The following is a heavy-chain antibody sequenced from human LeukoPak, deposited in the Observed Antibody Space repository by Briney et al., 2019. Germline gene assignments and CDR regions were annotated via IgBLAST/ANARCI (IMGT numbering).Heavy chain of an antibody. V-gene: IGHV1-69*13. CDR1: GGTFSSYG. CDR3: ASGQVGATQRYDY. D-gene: IGHD1-26*01. J-gene: IGHJ4*02. Sequence: GASVKVSCKTSGGTFSSYGISWVRQAPGQGLEWMGGIIPIFGTANYAQKFQGRVTITADESTSTAYMELSSLRSEDTAVYYCASGQVGATQRYDYWGQGTLVTVSS. CDR2: IIPIFGTA.